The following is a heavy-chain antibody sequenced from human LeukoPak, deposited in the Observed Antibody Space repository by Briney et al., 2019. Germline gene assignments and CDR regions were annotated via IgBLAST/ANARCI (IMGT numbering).Heavy chain of an antibody. V-gene: IGHV4-59*01. CDR2: IFYSGST. Sequence: SETLSLTCTVSGGXISSYYCSWIRQPPGKGLEWIGYIFYSGSTNYNPSLKSRVIISVDTSKKRFSLKVSSVTAADTAVYYCAKVLRQHLVPGFYFDYWGQGSLVTVSS. CDR3: AKVLRQHLVPGFYFDY. CDR1: GGXISSYY. J-gene: IGHJ4*02. D-gene: IGHD2-2*01.